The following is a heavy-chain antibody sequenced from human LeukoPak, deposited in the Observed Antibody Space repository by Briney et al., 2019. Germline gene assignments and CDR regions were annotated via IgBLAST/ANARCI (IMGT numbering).Heavy chain of an antibody. CDR2: INAGNGNT. V-gene: IGHV1-3*01. CDR3: ASVYYYDSSGYFRDAFDI. J-gene: IGHJ3*02. CDR1: GYTFTSYA. Sequence: VASVKVSCKASGYTFTSYAMHWVRQAPGQRLEWMGWINAGNGNTKYSQKFQGRVTITRDTSASTAYMKLSSLRSEDTAVYYCASVYYYDSSGYFRDAFDIWGQGTMVTVSS. D-gene: IGHD3-22*01.